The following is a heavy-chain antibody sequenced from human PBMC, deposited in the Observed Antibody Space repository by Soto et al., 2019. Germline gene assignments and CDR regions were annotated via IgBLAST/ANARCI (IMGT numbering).Heavy chain of an antibody. D-gene: IGHD3-3*01. CDR2: MNPNSGNT. CDR1: GYTFTSYD. Sequence: ASVKVSCKASGYTFTSYDINWVRQATGQGLEWMGWMNPNSGNTGYAQKFQGRVTMTRNTSISTAYMELSSLRSEDTAVYYCASGNYDFWSGYYTRGYYYGMDVWGQGTTVTVS. CDR3: ASGNYDFWSGYYTRGYYYGMDV. V-gene: IGHV1-8*01. J-gene: IGHJ6*02.